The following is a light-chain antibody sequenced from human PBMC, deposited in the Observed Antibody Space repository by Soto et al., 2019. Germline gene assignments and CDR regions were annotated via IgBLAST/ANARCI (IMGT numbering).Light chain of an antibody. CDR3: QSYDSSLSGVI. CDR2: GNN. V-gene: IGLV1-40*01. Sequence: QSVLTQPPSVSGAPGQRVTISCTGSRSNIGAGFDVHWYQHLPGTAPKVLIYGNNNRPSGVPDRFSGSQSGTSASLAITGLQAEDEADYYCQSYDSSLSGVIFGGGTKLTVL. CDR1: RSNIGAGFD. J-gene: IGLJ2*01.